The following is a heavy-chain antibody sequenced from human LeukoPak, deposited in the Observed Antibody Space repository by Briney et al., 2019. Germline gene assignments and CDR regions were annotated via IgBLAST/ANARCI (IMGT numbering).Heavy chain of an antibody. V-gene: IGHV5-51*01. Sequence: GESLKISCKGSGYTFSSYWVAWGRQMPGKGLEWMGIIYPGDSDTRYSPSFQGQVTISADKSISTAYLQWSRLKASDTAMYYCARRDYGGKHFDYWGQGTLVTVSS. CDR2: IYPGDSDT. D-gene: IGHD4-23*01. CDR1: GYTFSSYW. J-gene: IGHJ4*02. CDR3: ARRDYGGKHFDY.